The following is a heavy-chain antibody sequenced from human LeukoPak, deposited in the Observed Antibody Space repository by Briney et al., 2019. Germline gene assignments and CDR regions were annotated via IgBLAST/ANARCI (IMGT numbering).Heavy chain of an antibody. Sequence: GGSLRLSCAASGFPFSSYAMSWVRQAPGKGLEWVSGISVSGDSTYYAESVKGRFTISRDNSKNTLYLQLNSLRAEDTAIYYCAKATIEQWLVKVDSFDSWGQGTLVTISS. CDR2: ISVSGDST. V-gene: IGHV3-23*01. CDR1: GFPFSSYA. CDR3: AKATIEQWLVKVDSFDS. D-gene: IGHD6-19*01. J-gene: IGHJ4*02.